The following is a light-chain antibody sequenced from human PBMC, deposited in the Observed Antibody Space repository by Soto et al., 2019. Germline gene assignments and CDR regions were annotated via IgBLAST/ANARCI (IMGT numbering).Light chain of an antibody. J-gene: IGKJ1*01. Sequence: EIVMTQSPATLSVSPGERVTLSCRARQSVGSNLAWYQQKPGQAPRLLIYGASTRATGIPARFSGSGSETDFTLTISRLEPEDFAMYYCQQCGGSPTFGQGTKVDIK. CDR2: GAS. CDR3: QQCGGSPT. CDR1: QSVGSN. V-gene: IGKV3-15*01.